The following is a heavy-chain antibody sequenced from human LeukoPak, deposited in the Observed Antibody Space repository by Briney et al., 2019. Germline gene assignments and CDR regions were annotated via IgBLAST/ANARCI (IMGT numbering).Heavy chain of an antibody. CDR3: ATDSYSSSWYWSFDL. D-gene: IGHD6-13*01. V-gene: IGHV3-74*01. Sequence: AGGSLRLSCAASGFTFSSYWMHWVRQAPGKGLVWVSRINGDGSSTYDADFVKGRFTISRDNAKNTVYLQMNSLRAEDTAVYYCATDSYSSSWYWSFDLWGCGALVTVSS. CDR2: INGDGSST. CDR1: GFTFSSYW. J-gene: IGHJ2*01.